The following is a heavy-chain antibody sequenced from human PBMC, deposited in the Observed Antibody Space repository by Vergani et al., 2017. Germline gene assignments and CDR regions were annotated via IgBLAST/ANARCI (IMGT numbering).Heavy chain of an antibody. V-gene: IGHV3-23*01. Sequence: EVQLLESGGDLVQPGGSLRLSCAASGFTFNHYAMNWVRQAPGKGLEWVSGISGSGGSTYYAGSVKGRFTISRDSSKNTLYLQMNSLSAGDTAVYYCAKANPRNRGYDYLYYYHAMDVWSQGTTVTVSS. J-gene: IGHJ6*02. CDR1: GFTFNHYA. CDR2: ISGSGGST. D-gene: IGHD5-12*01. CDR3: AKANPRNRGYDYLYYYHAMDV.